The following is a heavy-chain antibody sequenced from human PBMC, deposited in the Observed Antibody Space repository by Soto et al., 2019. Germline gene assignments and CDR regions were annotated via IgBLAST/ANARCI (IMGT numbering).Heavy chain of an antibody. D-gene: IGHD2-21*02. CDR1: GGSISGYY. J-gene: IGHJ6*02. CDR2: MYNTGST. CDR3: ARDLWGYCGTDCYPLDV. Sequence: SDTLSLTCTVSGGSISGYYWSWIRQPPGKGLKWIGYMYNTGSTVYNPSFKSRVTISVDTSKNQFSLKLNSVTAADTAVYYCARDLWGYCGTDCYPLDVWGQGTTVT. V-gene: IGHV4-59*01.